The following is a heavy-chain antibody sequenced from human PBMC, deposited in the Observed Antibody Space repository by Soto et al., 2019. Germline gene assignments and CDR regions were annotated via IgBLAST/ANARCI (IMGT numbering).Heavy chain of an antibody. CDR2: IYYSGST. CDR3: ARGVTMVRGVIHTPYFDY. Sequence: QVQLQESGPGLVKPSQTLSLTCTVSCGSISSGGYYWSWIRQHPGKGLEWIGYIYYSGSTYYNPSLKSRVTISVETSKNPFSLKLSSVTAADTDVYYCARGVTMVRGVIHTPYFDYWGQGTLVTVSS. J-gene: IGHJ4*02. D-gene: IGHD3-10*01. CDR1: CGSISSGGYY. V-gene: IGHV4-31*03.